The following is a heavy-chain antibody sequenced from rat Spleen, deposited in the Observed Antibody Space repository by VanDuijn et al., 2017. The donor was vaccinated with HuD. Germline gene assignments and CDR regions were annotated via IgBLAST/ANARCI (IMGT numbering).Heavy chain of an antibody. J-gene: IGHJ2*01. V-gene: IGHV5S13*01. D-gene: IGHD1-11*01. CDR3: AGHGYGYTHYFDY. CDR1: GFTFSNYG. CDR2: ISPGGGNT. Sequence: EVQLVESDGGLVQPGRSLKLSCEASGFTFSNYGMAWVRQAPTKGLEWVASISPGGGNTYYRDSVKGRFTISRDNAKNTQCLQMDSLRSEDTATYYCAGHGYGYTHYFDYWGQGVMVTVSS.